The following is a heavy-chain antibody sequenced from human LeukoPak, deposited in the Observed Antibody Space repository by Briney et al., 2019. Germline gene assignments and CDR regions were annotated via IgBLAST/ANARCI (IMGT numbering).Heavy chain of an antibody. V-gene: IGHV4-59*01. J-gene: IGHJ4*02. CDR2: IYYSGST. D-gene: IGHD6-13*01. CDR3: ARFGTAAAVN. CDR1: GGSISSYY. Sequence: PSETLSLTCTVSGGSISSYYWSWIRQPPGKGLEWIGYIYYSGSTNYNPSLKSRVTISVDTSKNQFSLKLSSVTAADTAVYYCARFGTAAAVNWGQGILVTVSS.